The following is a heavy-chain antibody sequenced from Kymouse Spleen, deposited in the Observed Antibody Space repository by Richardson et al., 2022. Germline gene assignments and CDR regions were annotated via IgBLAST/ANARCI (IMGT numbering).Heavy chain of an antibody. CDR2: IYSGGST. D-gene: IGHD3-3*01. Sequence: EVQLVESGGGLIQPGGSLRLSCAASGFTVSSNYMSWVRQAPGKGLEWVSVIYSGGSTYYADSVKGRFTISRDNSKNTLYLQMNSLRAEDTAVYYCAREGYDFWSGYYYWYFDLWGRGTLVTVSS. V-gene: IGHV3-53*01. CDR1: GFTVSSNY. J-gene: IGHJ2*01. CDR3: AREGYDFWSGYYYWYFDL.